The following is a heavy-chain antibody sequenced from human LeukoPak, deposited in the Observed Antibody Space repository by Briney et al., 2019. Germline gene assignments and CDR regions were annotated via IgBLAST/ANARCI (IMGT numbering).Heavy chain of an antibody. CDR2: ISGDGSST. D-gene: IGHD2-15*01. CDR1: EFTFSSYW. V-gene: IGHV3-74*03. Sequence: PGGSLRLSYAASEFTFSSYWMHWVRQAPGEGLVWVSRISGDGSSTTYADSVKGRFIISRDNSKSTLYLQMDSLRAEDTAVYYCTRRVDATRWYDPWGQGTLVTVSS. J-gene: IGHJ5*02. CDR3: TRRVDATRWYDP.